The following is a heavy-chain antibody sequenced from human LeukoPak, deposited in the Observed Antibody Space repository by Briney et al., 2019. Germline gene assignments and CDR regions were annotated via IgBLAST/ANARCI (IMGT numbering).Heavy chain of an antibody. CDR3: ARVGYSDFWSGYYWDY. CDR1: GYTFNRYS. D-gene: IGHD3-3*01. Sequence: GGSLRLSCAASGYTFNRYSMNWVRQAPGKGLEWISYISSSGTTIYYADSVQGRFIISRDNARNSLYLQMNSLRAEDTAVYYCARVGYSDFWSGYYWDYWGQGTLATVSS. CDR2: ISSSGTTI. J-gene: IGHJ4*02. V-gene: IGHV3-48*01.